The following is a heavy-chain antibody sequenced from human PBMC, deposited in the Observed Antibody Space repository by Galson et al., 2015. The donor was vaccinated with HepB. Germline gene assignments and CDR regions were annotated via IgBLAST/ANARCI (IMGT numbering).Heavy chain of an antibody. CDR1: GFTFSSHW. J-gene: IGHJ3*02. CDR2: IKQDGGEK. V-gene: IGHV3-7*03. CDR3: ARGYCSGGSCYRSGFDI. Sequence: SLRLSCAASGFTFSSHWMTWVRQAPGKGLEWVANIKQDGGEKYYVDSLKGRFTISRDNAKNSLYLEMNSLRAEDTAVYYCARGYCSGGSCYRSGFDIWGQGTVVTVST. D-gene: IGHD2-15*01.